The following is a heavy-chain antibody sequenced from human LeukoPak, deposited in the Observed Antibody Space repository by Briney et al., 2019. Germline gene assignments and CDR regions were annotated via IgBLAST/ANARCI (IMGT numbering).Heavy chain of an antibody. J-gene: IGHJ1*01. CDR3: ARVRAYSSGLYGYFQH. CDR1: GGSFSGYY. CDR2: INHSGST. V-gene: IGHV4-34*01. Sequence: SETLSLTCAVYGGSFSGYYWSWIRQPPGKGLEWIGEINHSGSTNYNPSLKSRVTISIDTSKNQFSLKLSSVTAADTAVYYCARVRAYSSGLYGYFQHWGQGTLVTVSS. D-gene: IGHD6-19*01.